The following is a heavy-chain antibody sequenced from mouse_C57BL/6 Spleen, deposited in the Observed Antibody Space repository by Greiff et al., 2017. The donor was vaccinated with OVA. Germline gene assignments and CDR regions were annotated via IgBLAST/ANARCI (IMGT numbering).Heavy chain of an antibody. V-gene: IGHV1-59*01. CDR3: ARVGYSNYAMDY. J-gene: IGHJ4*01. CDR2: IAPSDSYT. D-gene: IGHD2-5*01. Sequence: QVQLQQPGAELVRPGTSVKLSCKASGYTFTSYWMHWVKQRPGQGLEWIGVIAPSDSYTNYTQKFKGKATLTVDTSSSTAYMQLSSLTSEDAAVDYCARVGYSNYAMDYWGQGTSVTVSS. CDR1: GYTFTSYW.